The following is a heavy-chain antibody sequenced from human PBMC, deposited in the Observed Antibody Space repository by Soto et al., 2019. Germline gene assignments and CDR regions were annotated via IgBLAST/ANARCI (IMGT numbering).Heavy chain of an antibody. V-gene: IGHV3-11*01. CDR3: AREFKGDIVVVAAARVTYFDY. J-gene: IGHJ4*02. CDR1: GFIFSDYF. CDR2: ISSSGSTT. D-gene: IGHD2-15*01. Sequence: QVQLVESGGGLVKPGGSLRLSCAASGFIFSDYFMSWIRQAPGKGLEWVSYISSSGSTTYYADSVRGRFTISRDNAKNSLILQMNSLRAEDTAVYYCAREFKGDIVVVAAARVTYFDYGGQGTLVTVSS.